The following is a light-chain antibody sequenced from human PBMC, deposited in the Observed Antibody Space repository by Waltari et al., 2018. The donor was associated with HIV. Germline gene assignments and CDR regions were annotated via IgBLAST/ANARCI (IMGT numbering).Light chain of an antibody. CDR2: WAS. CDR3: QEKYSTPST. J-gene: IGKJ4*01. CDR1: QSVLYSSNNKNY. Sequence: DIVMTQSPDSLAVSLGERATINCKSSQSVLYSSNNKNYLTWYQQKPGQPPKLLIYWASTRKTECPDRVRGSGSGGDFKLHIRSLQAEDVAVYYCQEKYSTPSTFGGGTKVEIK. V-gene: IGKV4-1*01.